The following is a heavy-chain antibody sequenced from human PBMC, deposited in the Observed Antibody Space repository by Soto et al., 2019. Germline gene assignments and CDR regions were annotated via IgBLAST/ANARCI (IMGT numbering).Heavy chain of an antibody. Sequence: EVPLLESGGGLVQPGGSLRLSCAASGFTFSSYAMSWVRQAPGKGLEWVSGISGSGGDTNYADSVKGRFTISRDNSKNTLYLQMNSLRAEDTAVYYCAKGSSYCGGDCYSRWGQGTLVTVSS. J-gene: IGHJ4*02. D-gene: IGHD2-21*02. CDR3: AKGSSYCGGDCYSR. V-gene: IGHV3-23*01. CDR1: GFTFSSYA. CDR2: ISGSGGDT.